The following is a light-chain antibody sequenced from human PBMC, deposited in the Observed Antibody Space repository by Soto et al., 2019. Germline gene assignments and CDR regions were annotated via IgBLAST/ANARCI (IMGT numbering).Light chain of an antibody. J-gene: IGKJ5*01. CDR3: QQRSNWPPSIT. CDR2: DAS. CDR1: QSVSSY. Sequence: EIVVTQSPATLSVSPGERATLSCRASQSVSSYLAWYQQKPGQAPRLLIYDASNRATGIPARFSGSGSGTDFTLTISSLEPEDFAVYYCQQRSNWPPSITFGQGTRLEIK. V-gene: IGKV3-11*01.